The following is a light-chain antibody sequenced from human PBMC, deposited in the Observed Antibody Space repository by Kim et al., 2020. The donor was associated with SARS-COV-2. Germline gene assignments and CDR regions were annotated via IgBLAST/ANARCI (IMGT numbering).Light chain of an antibody. CDR3: SAWDSSLSAWV. CDR1: QG. CDR2: RNN. J-gene: IGLJ3*02. V-gene: IGLV10-54*04. Sequence: QGAAWLQQPPGPPPKPLSYRNNNRPSGISERFSASRSGDTASLTITGLQPEDETDYYCSAWDSSLSAWVFGGGTQLTVL.